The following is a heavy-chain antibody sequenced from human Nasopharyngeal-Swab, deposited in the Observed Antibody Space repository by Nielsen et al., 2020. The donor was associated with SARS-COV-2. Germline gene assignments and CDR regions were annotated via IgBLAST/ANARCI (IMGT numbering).Heavy chain of an antibody. Sequence: GESLKISCAASGFTFSSHSMNWVRQAPGKGLEWVSSISSSSTYIYYADSVKGRFTISRDNAKNSLYLQMNSLRVEDTAVYYCARGLDAWGQGTLVTVSS. CDR1: GFTFSSHS. CDR2: ISSSSTYI. V-gene: IGHV3-21*04. CDR3: ARGLDA. J-gene: IGHJ5*02.